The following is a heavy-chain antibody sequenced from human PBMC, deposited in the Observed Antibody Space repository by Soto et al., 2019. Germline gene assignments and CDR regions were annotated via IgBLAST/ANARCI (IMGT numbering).Heavy chain of an antibody. J-gene: IGHJ4*02. CDR3: ARHSSSWYRYYFDY. D-gene: IGHD6-13*01. V-gene: IGHV4-59*08. CDR2: IYYSGST. CDR1: GGSISSYY. Sequence: LSLTCTVSGGSISSYYWSWIRQPPGKGLEWIGYIYYSGSTNYNPSLKSRVTISVDTSKNQFSLKLSSVTAADTAVYYCARHSSSWYRYYFDYWGQGTLVTVSS.